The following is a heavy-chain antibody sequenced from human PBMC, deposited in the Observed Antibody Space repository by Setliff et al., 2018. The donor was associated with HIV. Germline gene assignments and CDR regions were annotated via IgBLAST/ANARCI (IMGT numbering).Heavy chain of an antibody. D-gene: IGHD4-17*01. Sequence: SETLSLTCTVYGGSFSNYYTNWIRQPPGKGLEWIGELSPSGTTRSNPSLQSRVTISLDTSNNQFYLKLTPVTAADTAMYYCASFFVTAVTNQDYWGQGTPVTVSS. CDR3: ASFFVTAVTNQDY. CDR1: GGSFSNYY. V-gene: IGHV4-34*01. CDR2: LSPSGTT. J-gene: IGHJ4*02.